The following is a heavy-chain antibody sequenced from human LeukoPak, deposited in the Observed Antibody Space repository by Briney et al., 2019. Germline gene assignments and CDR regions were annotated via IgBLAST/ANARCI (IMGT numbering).Heavy chain of an antibody. D-gene: IGHD6-6*01. V-gene: IGHV4-34*01. J-gene: IGHJ6*02. CDR1: GGSFSGYY. Sequence: PSETLSLTCAVYGGSFSGYYWSWIRQPPGKGLEWIGEINHSGSTNYNPSLKSRVTISVDTSKNQFSLKLSSVAAADTAVYYCARSSVVLYYYYGMDVRGQGTTVTVSS. CDR2: INHSGST. CDR3: ARSSVVLYYYYGMDV.